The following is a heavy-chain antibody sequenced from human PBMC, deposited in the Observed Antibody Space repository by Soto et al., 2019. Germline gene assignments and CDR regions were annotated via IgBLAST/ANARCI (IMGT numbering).Heavy chain of an antibody. J-gene: IGHJ4*02. D-gene: IGHD4-4*01. CDR3: ARGDYSNYLDY. V-gene: IGHV4-59*01. CDR2: IYYSGST. CDR1: GGSISSYY. Sequence: QVQLQESGPGLVKPSETLSLTCTVSGGSISSYYWSWIRQPPGKGLEWIGYIYYSGSTNYNPSLKSRVTLSVDTSKNQFSLKLSSVTAADTAVYYCARGDYSNYLDYWGQGTLVTVSS.